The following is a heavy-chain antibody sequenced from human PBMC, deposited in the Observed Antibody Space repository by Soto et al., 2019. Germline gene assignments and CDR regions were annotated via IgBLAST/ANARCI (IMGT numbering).Heavy chain of an antibody. CDR2: ISAYNGNT. D-gene: IGHD6-13*01. CDR3: ARDGDDLIAAAGTWDWFDP. V-gene: IGHV1-18*01. CDR1: GYTFTSYG. Sequence: GASVKVSCKASGYTFTSYGISWVRQAPGQGLEWMGWISAYNGNTNYAQKLQGRVTMTTDTSTSTAYMELRSLRSDDTAVYYCARDGDDLIAAAGTWDWFDPWGQGTLVT. J-gene: IGHJ5*02.